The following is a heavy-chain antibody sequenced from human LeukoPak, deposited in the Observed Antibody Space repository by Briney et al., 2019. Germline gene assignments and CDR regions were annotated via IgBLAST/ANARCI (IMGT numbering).Heavy chain of an antibody. CDR1: GYTFTGYY. V-gene: IGHV1-2*02. Sequence: ASVKVSCKASGYTFTGYYMHWVRQAPGQGLEWMGWINPNSGGTNYAQKFQGRVTMTRDTSISTAYMELSRLRSDDTAVYYCARSTPKYSGYGEDYYYYYMDVWGKGTTVTISS. CDR2: INPNSGGT. J-gene: IGHJ6*03. CDR3: ARSTPKYSGYGEDYYYYYMDV. D-gene: IGHD5-12*01.